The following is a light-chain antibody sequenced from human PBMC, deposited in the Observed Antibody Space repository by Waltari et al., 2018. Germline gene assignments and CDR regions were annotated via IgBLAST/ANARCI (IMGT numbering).Light chain of an antibody. CDR1: TSDVGSYNS. CDR3: FSYAGSNNLV. CDR2: EVS. Sequence: QSALTQPPSASGSPGQSVTIPCTGTTSDVGSYNSVSWYQQPPDQAPPLMIFEVSQRPSGVPDRFSGSKSGNTASLTVSGLQAEDEADYYCFSYAGSNNLVFGGGTKLTVL. V-gene: IGLV2-8*01. J-gene: IGLJ2*01.